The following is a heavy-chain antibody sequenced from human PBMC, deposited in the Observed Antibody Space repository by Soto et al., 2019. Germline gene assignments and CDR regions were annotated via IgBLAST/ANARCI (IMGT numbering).Heavy chain of an antibody. CDR1: GYSFTSYW. CDR2: IDPSDSYT. CDR3: ARHGDTAMVYYYYGMDV. J-gene: IGHJ6*02. Sequence: PGESRKISCKGSGYSFTSYWISWVRQMPGKGLEWMGRIDPSDSYTNYSPSFQGHVTISADKSISTAYLQWSSLKASDTAMYYCARHGDTAMVYYYYGMDVWGQGTTVTVSS. D-gene: IGHD5-18*01. V-gene: IGHV5-10-1*01.